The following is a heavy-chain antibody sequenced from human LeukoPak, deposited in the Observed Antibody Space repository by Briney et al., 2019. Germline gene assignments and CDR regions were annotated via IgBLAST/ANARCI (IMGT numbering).Heavy chain of an antibody. J-gene: IGHJ6*03. CDR2: ISDSGSA. CDR1: GASISSHS. CDR3: ANGQSGYRYGYKYYYYIDV. Sequence: PSETLSLTCTVSGASISSHSWSWVRQPPGKGLEWIGYISDSGSAKYNPSLKSRVNISLDTSKNQLSLNLSSVTAADTAVYFCANGQSGYRYGYKYYYYIDVWGKGTTVIVSS. D-gene: IGHD5-18*01. V-gene: IGHV4-59*11.